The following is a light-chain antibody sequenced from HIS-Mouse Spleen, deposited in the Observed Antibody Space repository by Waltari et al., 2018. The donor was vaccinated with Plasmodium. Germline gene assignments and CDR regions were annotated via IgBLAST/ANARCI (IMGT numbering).Light chain of an antibody. CDR3: YSTDSSGNHRV. CDR1: ALPKKY. V-gene: IGLV3-10*01. Sequence: SYELTQPPSVSVSPGQTARITCSGEALPKKYAYWYQQKSGQAPVPVIYEDSKRPSGIPERCSGASSGTMATWTISGAQVEDEADYYCYSTDSSGNHRVFGGGTKLTVL. CDR2: EDS. J-gene: IGLJ3*02.